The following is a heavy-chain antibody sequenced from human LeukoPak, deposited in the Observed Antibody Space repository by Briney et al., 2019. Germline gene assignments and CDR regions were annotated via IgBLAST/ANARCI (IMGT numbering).Heavy chain of an antibody. D-gene: IGHD3-10*01. V-gene: IGHV4-61*02. J-gene: IGHJ4*02. CDR1: GDSITSAEYS. Sequence: SQTLSLTCTVSGDSITSAEYSWNWIRQPAGKGLEWIGRVSTSGKTFYNPSLNSRVTISLDTSKKQFSLKLSTVTAADTAVYYCERDRLIWFGEFNYWGQGTLVTVSS. CDR3: ERDRLIWFGEFNY. CDR2: VSTSGKT.